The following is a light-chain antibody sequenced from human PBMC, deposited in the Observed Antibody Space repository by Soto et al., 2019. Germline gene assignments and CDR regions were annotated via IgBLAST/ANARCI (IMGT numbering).Light chain of an antibody. CDR2: GAS. V-gene: IGKV3-15*01. CDR1: QYVRSY. Sequence: EIVMTQSPATLSVSPVERATLSFSASQYVRSYLALYQQKPGQAPSLLIYGASTRATGIPARFSGRGSGTAFILTISSLQSEDFAVCYCQQYDDWPETFGQGTKVDIK. CDR3: QQYDDWPET. J-gene: IGKJ1*01.